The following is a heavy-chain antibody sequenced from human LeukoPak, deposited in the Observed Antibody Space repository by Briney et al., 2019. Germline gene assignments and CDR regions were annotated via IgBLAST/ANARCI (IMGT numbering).Heavy chain of an antibody. J-gene: IGHJ4*02. D-gene: IGHD5-24*01. Sequence: GGSLRLSCAASGFTFSSYAMSWVRQAPGKGLEWVSAISGNGGHTYSADSVKGRFTISRDNSKNTLYLQMSSLRAEDTAVYYCAKALEMATISSDHWGQGTLVTVSS. CDR3: AKALEMATISSDH. CDR2: ISGNGGHT. V-gene: IGHV3-23*01. CDR1: GFTFSSYA.